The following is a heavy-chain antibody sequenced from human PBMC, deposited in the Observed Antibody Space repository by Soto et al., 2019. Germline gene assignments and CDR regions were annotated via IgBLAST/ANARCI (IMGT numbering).Heavy chain of an antibody. CDR1: SYSFTSYG. V-gene: IGHV1-18*01. Sequence: QVQLMQSGPEVKKPGASVKVSCKASSYSFTSYGISWVRQAPGQGLEWMGWISAYNGNTNIAQKFQGRVTMTTDKSTSTDYMEARIMRFDHSSIYFCAKGPRTQIYDPTTAYNRYWGQGTLITASS. D-gene: IGHD3-16*01. J-gene: IGHJ4*02. CDR3: AKGPRTQIYDPTTAYNRY. CDR2: ISAYNGNT.